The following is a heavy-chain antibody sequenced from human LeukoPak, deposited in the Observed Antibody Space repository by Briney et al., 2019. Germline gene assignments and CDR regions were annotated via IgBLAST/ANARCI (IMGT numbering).Heavy chain of an antibody. D-gene: IGHD2-15*01. CDR3: ARVGEDIVVVVAATTYYYYYMDV. V-gene: IGHV4-59*01. J-gene: IGHJ6*03. CDR2: IYYSGST. CDR1: GGSISSYY. Sequence: PSETLSLTCTVSGGSISSYYWSWIRQPPGKGLEWIGYIYYSGSTNYNPSLKSRVTISVDTSKNQFSLKLSSVTAADTAVYYCARVGEDIVVVVAATTYYYYYMDVWGKGTTVTVSS.